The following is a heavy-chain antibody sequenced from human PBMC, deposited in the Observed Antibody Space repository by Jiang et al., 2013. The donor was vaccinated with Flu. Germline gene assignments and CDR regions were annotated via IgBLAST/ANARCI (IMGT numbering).Heavy chain of an antibody. D-gene: IGHD6-13*01. J-gene: IGHJ4*02. CDR1: GGSISSYY. V-gene: IGHV4-59*01. Sequence: ELLKPSETLSLTCTVSGGSISSYYWSWIRQPPGKGLEWIGYIYYSGSTNYNPSLKSRVTISVDTSKNQFSLKLSSVTAADTAVYYCARGQYSSSWYGEMIDYWGQGTLVT. CDR3: ARGQYSSSWYGEMIDY. CDR2: IYYSGST.